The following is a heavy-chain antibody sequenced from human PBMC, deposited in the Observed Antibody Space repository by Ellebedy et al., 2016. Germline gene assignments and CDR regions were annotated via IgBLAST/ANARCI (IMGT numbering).Heavy chain of an antibody. CDR3: ARERGATTHRWFDP. CDR2: ISYSGTT. J-gene: IGHJ5*02. D-gene: IGHD5-12*01. Sequence: SETLSLTCSVSGGSISSSYWSWIRQPAGKGLEWIGFISYSGTTSYNPSLKSRVTISVDTSKNQFSLKLSSVTAADTAVYYCARERGATTHRWFDPWGQGTLVTVSS. CDR1: GGSISSSY. V-gene: IGHV4-59*12.